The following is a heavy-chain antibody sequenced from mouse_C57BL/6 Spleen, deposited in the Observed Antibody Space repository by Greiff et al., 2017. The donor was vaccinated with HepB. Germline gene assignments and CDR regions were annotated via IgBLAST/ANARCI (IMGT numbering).Heavy chain of an antibody. CDR1: GFTFSDYG. CDR2: ISSCSSTI. V-gene: IGHV5-17*01. J-gene: IGHJ4*01. CDR3: ARGIYYAMDY. Sequence: EVKLMESGGGLVKPGGSLKLSCAASGFTFSDYGMHWVRQAPEKGLEWVAYISSCSSTIYYADTVKGRFSISRDNAKNTLFLQMTSLRSEDTAMYYCARGIYYAMDYWGQGTSVTVSS.